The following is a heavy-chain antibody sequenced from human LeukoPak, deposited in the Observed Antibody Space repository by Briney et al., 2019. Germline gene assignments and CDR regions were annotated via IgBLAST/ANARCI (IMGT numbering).Heavy chain of an antibody. CDR3: ATAGRYCSGGSCYFDY. J-gene: IGHJ4*02. CDR1: GFTFSSYA. Sequence: GGSLRLSCAASGFTFSSYAMSWVRQAPGKGLEWVSAISGSGGSTYYADSVKGRFTISRDNSKNTLYLQMKSLRAEDTAVYYCATAGRYCSGGSCYFDYWGQGTLVTVSS. V-gene: IGHV3-23*01. D-gene: IGHD2-15*01. CDR2: ISGSGGST.